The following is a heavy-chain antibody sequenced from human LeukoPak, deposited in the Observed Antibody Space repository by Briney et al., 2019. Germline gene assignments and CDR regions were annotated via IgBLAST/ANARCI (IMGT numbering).Heavy chain of an antibody. CDR3: ARTAAAAFGY. J-gene: IGHJ4*02. CDR1: GFTFSDYY. Sequence: GALRLSCAASGFTFSDYYMSWIRPAPGKGLEWVSYISSSGSYTNYADSVKGRFTISRDNAKNSLYLQMNSLRAEDTAVYYCARTAAAAFGYWGQGTLVTVSS. CDR2: ISSSGSYT. D-gene: IGHD6-13*01. V-gene: IGHV3-11*06.